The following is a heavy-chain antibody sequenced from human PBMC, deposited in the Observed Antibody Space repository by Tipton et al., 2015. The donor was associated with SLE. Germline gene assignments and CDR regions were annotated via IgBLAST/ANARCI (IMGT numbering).Heavy chain of an antibody. J-gene: IGHJ4*02. CDR2: IKEDGSEK. V-gene: IGHV3-7*03. Sequence: SLRLSCAASAFPFRSYWMTWVRQAPGRGLEWVANIKEDGSEKYYVDSVKGRFIISRDNAKNSVYLQMDSLRAEDTAVYYCSRDPRRLDYWGQGTLVTVSS. CDR1: AFPFRSYW. D-gene: IGHD6-25*01. CDR3: SRDPRRLDY.